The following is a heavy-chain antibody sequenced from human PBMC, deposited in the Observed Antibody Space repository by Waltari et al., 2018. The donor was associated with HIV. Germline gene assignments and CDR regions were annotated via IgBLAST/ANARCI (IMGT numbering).Heavy chain of an antibody. J-gene: IGHJ3*02. CDR2: ISSSSSYI. CDR1: GFTFSSYS. CDR3: ARDTSFWSSPDLDAFDI. Sequence: EVQLVESGGGLVKPGGSLRLSCAASGFTFSSYSMNWVRQAPGKGLVWVLSISSSSSYIYYADSVKGRFTISRDNAKNSLYLQMNSLRAEDTAVYYCARDTSFWSSPDLDAFDIWGQGTMVTVSS. V-gene: IGHV3-21*01. D-gene: IGHD3-3*01.